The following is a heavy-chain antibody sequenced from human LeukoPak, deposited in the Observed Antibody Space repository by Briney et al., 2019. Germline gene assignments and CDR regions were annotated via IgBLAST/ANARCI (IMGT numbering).Heavy chain of an antibody. D-gene: IGHD1-26*01. V-gene: IGHV4-39*07. J-gene: IGHJ4*02. CDR1: GVSISSSSDF. Sequence: PSETLSLTCTVSGVSISSSSDFWGWIRQPPGKGLEWIGSIHYSGTTYYNPSLKSRVTISADTSKNQFSLKLRSVTAADTAVYYCARGKVGATTPFDYWGQGTLVTVSS. CDR3: ARGKVGATTPFDY. CDR2: IHYSGTT.